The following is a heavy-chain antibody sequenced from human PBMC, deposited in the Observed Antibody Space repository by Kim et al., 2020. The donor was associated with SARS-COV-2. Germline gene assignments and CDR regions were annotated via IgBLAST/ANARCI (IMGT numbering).Heavy chain of an antibody. D-gene: IGHD2-2*01. V-gene: IGHV4-59*08. CDR1: GGSISSYY. Sequence: SETLSLTCTVSGGSISSYYWSWIRQPPGKGLEWIGYIYYSGSTNYNPSLKSRVTISVDTSKNQFSLKLSSVTAADTAVYYCARRFGYVSEAPQYQLLWGGYYYYYMDVWGKGTTVTVSS. CDR2: IYYSGST. CDR3: ARRFGYVSEAPQYQLLWGGYYYYYMDV. J-gene: IGHJ6*03.